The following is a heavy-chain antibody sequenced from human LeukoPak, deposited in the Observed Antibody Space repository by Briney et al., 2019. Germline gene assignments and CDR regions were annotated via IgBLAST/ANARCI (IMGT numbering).Heavy chain of an antibody. Sequence: TSETLSLTCTVSGGSISSSSYYWGWIRQPPGKGLEWIGSIYYSGSTYYNPSLKSRVTISVDTSKNQFSLKLSSVTAADTAVYYCASARYCSGGCCYPLYYFDYWGQGTLVTVSS. CDR1: GGSISSSSYY. V-gene: IGHV4-39*01. CDR3: ASARYCSGGCCYPLYYFDY. D-gene: IGHD2-15*01. J-gene: IGHJ4*02. CDR2: IYYSGST.